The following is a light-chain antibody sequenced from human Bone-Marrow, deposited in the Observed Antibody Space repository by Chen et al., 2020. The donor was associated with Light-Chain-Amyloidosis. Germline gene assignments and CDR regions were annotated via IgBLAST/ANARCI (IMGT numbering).Light chain of an antibody. J-gene: IGKJ1*01. CDR2: KAS. CDR1: QSISSW. V-gene: IGKV1-5*03. Sequence: ILMIPSPSTLSASVGDRVTITCRASQSISSWLAWYQQKPGKAPKLLIYKASSLESGVPSRFSGSGSGTEFTLTISSLQPDDFATYYCQQYNSYPTFGQGTKVEIK. CDR3: QQYNSYPT.